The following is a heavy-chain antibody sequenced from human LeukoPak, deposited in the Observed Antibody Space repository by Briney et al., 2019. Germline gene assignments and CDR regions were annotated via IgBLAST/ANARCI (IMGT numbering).Heavy chain of an antibody. CDR3: ARHGGSYFSRSSFDP. D-gene: IGHD1-26*01. J-gene: IGHJ5*02. CDR1: GDSFSGFY. V-gene: IGHV4-59*08. CDR2: IDYSGST. Sequence: SETLSLTCTVSGDSFSGFYWSWIRQPPGKGLEWIAYIDYSGSTNYNPSLKSRVTISVDTSKNLFSLKLDSVTAADTAVYYSARHGGSYFSRSSFDPSGQGTPVTVSS.